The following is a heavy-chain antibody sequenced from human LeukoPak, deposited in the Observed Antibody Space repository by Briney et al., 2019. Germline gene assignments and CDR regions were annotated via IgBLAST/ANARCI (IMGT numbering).Heavy chain of an antibody. CDR1: GGSFSGYY. CDR2: INHSGST. CDR3: ARGIKIPGIAAAGTHADTGYFDY. V-gene: IGHV4-34*01. D-gene: IGHD6-13*01. Sequence: SETLSLTCAVYGGSFSGYYWSWIRQPPGKGLEWIGEINHSGSTNYNPSLKSLVTISVDTSKNQFSLKLSSVTAADTAVYYCARGIKIPGIAAAGTHADTGYFDYWGQGTLVTVSS. J-gene: IGHJ4*02.